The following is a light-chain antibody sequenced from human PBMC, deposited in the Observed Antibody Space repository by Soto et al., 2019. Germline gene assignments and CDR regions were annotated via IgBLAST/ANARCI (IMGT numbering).Light chain of an antibody. Sequence: LTQPASVSGSPGQSIAISCTGTSSDVGTYDYVSWYQQYPDKAPKIIIYEVTQRPSGVSNRFSGSKSGNTASLTISWLQAEDEADYYCSSHTSVNTRVFGTGTKVTVL. CDR3: SSHTSVNTRV. CDR2: EVT. V-gene: IGLV2-14*01. CDR1: SSDVGTYDY. J-gene: IGLJ1*01.